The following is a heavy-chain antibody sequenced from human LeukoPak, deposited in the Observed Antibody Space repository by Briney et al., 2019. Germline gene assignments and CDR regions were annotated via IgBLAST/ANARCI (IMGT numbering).Heavy chain of an antibody. CDR2: IYYSGST. D-gene: IGHD5-24*01. J-gene: IGHJ4*02. Sequence: PSETLSLTCTVSGGSISSSSYYWGWIRQPPGKGLEWIGSIYYSGSTYYNPSPKSRVTISVDTSKNQFSLKLSSVTAADTAVYYCARDCKMATTCFDYWGQGTLVTVSS. CDR3: ARDCKMATTCFDY. CDR1: GGSISSSSYY. V-gene: IGHV4-39*07.